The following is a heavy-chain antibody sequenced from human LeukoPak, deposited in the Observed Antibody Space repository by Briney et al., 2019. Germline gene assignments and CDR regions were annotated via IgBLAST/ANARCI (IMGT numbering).Heavy chain of an antibody. CDR2: IYHSGST. V-gene: IGHV4-38-2*02. D-gene: IGHD1-26*01. Sequence: PSETLSLTCTVSGYSISSGYYWGWIRQPPGKGLEWIGSIYHSGSTYYNPSLKSRVTISVDTSKNQFSLKLSSVTAADTAVYYCARSPSSPRELFFDHWGQGTLVTVSS. CDR3: ARSPSSPRELFFDH. CDR1: GYSISSGYY. J-gene: IGHJ4*02.